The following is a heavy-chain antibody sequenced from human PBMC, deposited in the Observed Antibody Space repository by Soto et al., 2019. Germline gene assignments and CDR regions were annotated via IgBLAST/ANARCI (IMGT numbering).Heavy chain of an antibody. CDR1: GFTFSIYA. J-gene: IGHJ6*04. V-gene: IGHV3-23*01. CDR2: ISGSGGST. Sequence: PGGSLRLSCAASGFTFSIYAMSWVRQAPGKGLEWVSAISGSGGSTYYADSVKGRSTISRDNSKNTLYLQMNSLRAEDTAVYYCAKNSRRGYSGYLGVWGKATTVTVCS. D-gene: IGHD5-12*01. CDR3: AKNSRRGYSGYLGV.